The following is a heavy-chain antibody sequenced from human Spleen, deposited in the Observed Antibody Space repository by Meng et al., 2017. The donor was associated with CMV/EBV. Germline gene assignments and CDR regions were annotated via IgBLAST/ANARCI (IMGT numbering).Heavy chain of an antibody. CDR3: ASRPEFDY. Sequence: GGSLRLSCAASGFTFRSYAMNWVRRAPGKGLEWVSSISDRGNYIYSAESVKGRFTISRDNSKDTLYLQVNSLRAEDTALYYRASRPEFDYWGQGTLVTVSS. CDR1: GFTFRSYA. V-gene: IGHV3-21*04. CDR2: ISDRGNYI. J-gene: IGHJ4*02. D-gene: IGHD1-14*01.